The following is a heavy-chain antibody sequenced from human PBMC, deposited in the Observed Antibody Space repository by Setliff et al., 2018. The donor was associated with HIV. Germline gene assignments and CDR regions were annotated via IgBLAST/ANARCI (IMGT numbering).Heavy chain of an antibody. CDR3: VREVRAAYKGPLWFGQSDPRPDTFDI. V-gene: IGHV1-2*04. Sequence: ASVKVSCKASGYNFTAYYIHWVRQAPGQGLEWMGWINPYSGGTNYAQNFQGWVTMTRDTSITTAYMELSRLTSDDTALYFCVREVRAAYKGPLWFGQSDPRPDTFDIWGQGTMGTV. J-gene: IGHJ3*02. CDR2: INPYSGGT. D-gene: IGHD3-10*01. CDR1: GYNFTAYY.